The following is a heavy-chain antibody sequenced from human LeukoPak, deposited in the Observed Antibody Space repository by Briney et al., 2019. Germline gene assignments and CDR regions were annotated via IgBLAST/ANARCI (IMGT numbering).Heavy chain of an antibody. D-gene: IGHD3-10*01. CDR3: VRDRGYSTFDY. CDR1: GFTFTYYW. CDR2: IKEDGGEI. Sequence: PGGSLRLSCEASGFTFTYYWMSWVRQAPGKGLEWVANIKEDGGEINYVDSVKGRFTISRDNAKNSVLLQMSSLRVEDTAMYYCVRDRGYSTFDYWGQGPLVTVSS. J-gene: IGHJ4*02. V-gene: IGHV3-7*01.